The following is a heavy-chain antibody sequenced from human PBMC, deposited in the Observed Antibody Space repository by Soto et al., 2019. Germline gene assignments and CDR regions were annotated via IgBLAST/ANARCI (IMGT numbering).Heavy chain of an antibody. Sequence: QVQLVESGGGVVQPGRSLRLSCAASGFTFSSYAMHWVRQAPGKGLEWMADISYDGSNKYYADSVKGRFTIPGDNSKNALCLQMTSLRADDTAVYYCARDPPGEVTTNKDHILWGQGALVTVSS. V-gene: IGHV3-30*01. D-gene: IGHD4-17*01. CDR3: ARDPPGEVTTNKDHIL. CDR2: ISYDGSNK. CDR1: GFTFSSYA. J-gene: IGHJ1*01.